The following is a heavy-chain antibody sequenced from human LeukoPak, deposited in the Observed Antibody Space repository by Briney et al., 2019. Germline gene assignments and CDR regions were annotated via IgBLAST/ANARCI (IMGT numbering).Heavy chain of an antibody. D-gene: IGHD1-26*01. CDR3: TRDGAGRAFDI. CDR2: INPNSGGT. Sequence: EASVRVSCKASGYTFTGYYIHWVRQAPGQGLEWMGWINPNSGGTNYAQKFQGGVTMTRDTSISTAYMELSRLRSDDTAVYYCTRDGAGRAFDIGGQGTMVTVSS. J-gene: IGHJ3*02. V-gene: IGHV1-2*02. CDR1: GYTFTGYY.